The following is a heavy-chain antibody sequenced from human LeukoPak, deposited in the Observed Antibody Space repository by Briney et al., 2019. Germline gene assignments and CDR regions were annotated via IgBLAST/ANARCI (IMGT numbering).Heavy chain of an antibody. CDR2: ISYDGSNK. V-gene: IGHV3-30*03. J-gene: IGHJ4*02. CDR3: ARWSPQSYGKYYLDS. CDR1: GFTFSSYG. Sequence: GGSLRLSCAASGFTFSSYGMHWVRQAPGKGLEGVAVISYDGSNKYYADSVKGRFTISRDNSKNTLYLQMNSLRAEDTAVYYCARWSPQSYGKYYLDSWGQGTLVTVSS. D-gene: IGHD1-26*01.